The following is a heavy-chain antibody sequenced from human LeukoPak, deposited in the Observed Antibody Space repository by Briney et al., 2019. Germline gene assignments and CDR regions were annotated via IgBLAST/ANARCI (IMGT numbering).Heavy chain of an antibody. J-gene: IGHJ3*02. D-gene: IGHD2-15*01. Sequence: ASVKVSCKASGYTFTSYGISWVRQAPGQGLEWMGWISAYNGNTNYAQKLQGRVTMTTDTSTSTAYMELRSLRSDDTAVYYCARDGIVVVVPREHDAFDIWGQGTMVTVSS. CDR1: GYTFTSYG. CDR2: ISAYNGNT. CDR3: ARDGIVVVVPREHDAFDI. V-gene: IGHV1-18*01.